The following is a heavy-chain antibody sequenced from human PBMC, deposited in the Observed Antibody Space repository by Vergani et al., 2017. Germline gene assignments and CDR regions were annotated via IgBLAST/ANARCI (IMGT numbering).Heavy chain of an antibody. Sequence: QVQLVQSGAEVKKPGSSVKVSCKASGGTFSSYAISWVRQAPGQGLEWMGRIIPIFGTANYAQKFQGRVTMTADESTSTAYMELSSLRSEDTAVYYCARDDGFYYYDSSGRTFDPWGQGTLVTVSS. CDR3: ARDDGFYYYDSSGRTFDP. CDR1: GGTFSSYA. V-gene: IGHV1-69*13. CDR2: IIPIFGTA. J-gene: IGHJ5*02. D-gene: IGHD3-22*01.